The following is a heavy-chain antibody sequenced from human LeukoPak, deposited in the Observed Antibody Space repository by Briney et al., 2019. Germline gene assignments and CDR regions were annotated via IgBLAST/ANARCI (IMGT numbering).Heavy chain of an antibody. CDR3: AKDRGTTVVKALDY. Sequence: PGGSLRLSCAASGFTFSSYGMHWVRQAPGKGLEWVAFIRYNGSNKYYADSVKDRFTISRDNSKSTLYLQMNSLRAEDTAVYYCAKDRGTTVVKALDYWGQGTLVTVSS. CDR2: IRYNGSNK. D-gene: IGHD4-23*01. J-gene: IGHJ4*02. CDR1: GFTFSSYG. V-gene: IGHV3-30*02.